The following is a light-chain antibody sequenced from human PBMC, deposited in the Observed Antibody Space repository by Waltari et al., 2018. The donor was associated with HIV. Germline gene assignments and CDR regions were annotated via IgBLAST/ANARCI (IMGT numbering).Light chain of an antibody. CDR3: QQYYSTPRT. CDR2: WAS. Sequence: DIVMTQSPDSLTVSLGARATINCRSSQSLLYRSNNKNYLAWYQQKPGQPPKLLFYWASTRESGVSNRFSGSESGTNFTLPISDLQADDVALYYCQQYYSTPRTFGQGTRLEI. CDR1: QSLLYRSNNKNY. J-gene: IGKJ2*01. V-gene: IGKV4-1*01.